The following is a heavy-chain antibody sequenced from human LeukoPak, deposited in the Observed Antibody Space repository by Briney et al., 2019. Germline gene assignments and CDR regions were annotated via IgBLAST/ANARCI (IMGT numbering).Heavy chain of an antibody. CDR1: GGSISSSSYY. V-gene: IGHV4-39*07. Sequence: SETLSLTCTVSGGSISSSSYYWGWIRQPPGKGLEWIGSIYYSGSTYYNPSLKSRVTISVDTSKNQFSLKLNSVTAADTAVYYCARNAVPYDSSGYYGDWGQGTLVTVSS. J-gene: IGHJ4*02. D-gene: IGHD3-22*01. CDR3: ARNAVPYDSSGYYGD. CDR2: IYYSGST.